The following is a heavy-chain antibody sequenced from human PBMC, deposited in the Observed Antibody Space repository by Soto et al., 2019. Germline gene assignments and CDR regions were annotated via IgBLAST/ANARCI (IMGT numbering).Heavy chain of an antibody. CDR2: ISKNGIDI. V-gene: IGHV3-48*03. D-gene: IGHD2-8*01. CDR3: APSKYASFNIGAFDI. Sequence: GGSLRLSCAASGFSFSTYEMNWVRQAPGKGLEWVSYISKNGIDIYYADSVKDRFTISRDNANNSLFLQMDSLRPEDTAVYYCAPSKYASFNIGAFDIWGQGTMVTVSS. J-gene: IGHJ3*02. CDR1: GFSFSTYE.